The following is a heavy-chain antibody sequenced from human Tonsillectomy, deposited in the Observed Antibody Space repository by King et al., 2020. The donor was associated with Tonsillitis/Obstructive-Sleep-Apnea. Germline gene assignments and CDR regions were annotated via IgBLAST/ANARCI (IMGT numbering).Heavy chain of an antibody. Sequence: VKLQQWGAGLLKPSETLSLTCGVYGGSFSGHYWSWIRQPPGKGLEWIGEINHSGSTNYNPSLKSRVTISVDTSKKQFSLKLSSVTAADTAVYYCAAVVVAADAFDIWGQGTMVTVSS. V-gene: IGHV4-34*01. CDR2: INHSGST. CDR3: AAVVVAADAFDI. J-gene: IGHJ3*02. D-gene: IGHD2-15*01. CDR1: GGSFSGHY.